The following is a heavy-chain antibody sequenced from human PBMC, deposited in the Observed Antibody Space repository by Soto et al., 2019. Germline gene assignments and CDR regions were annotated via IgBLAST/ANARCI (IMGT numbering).Heavy chain of an antibody. CDR3: ARLDCIPATCQFDY. D-gene: IGHD2-21*01. Sequence: SETLSLTCTVSGDSVSSANHYWGWIRQPPGKGLEWIGYIYYSGSTNSNPSLTSRITMSVDTSKNQFSLSLISVTAADTAVYLCARLDCIPATCQFDYWGQGTPVTVS. V-gene: IGHV4-61*01. CDR1: GDSVSSANHY. CDR2: IYYSGST. J-gene: IGHJ4*02.